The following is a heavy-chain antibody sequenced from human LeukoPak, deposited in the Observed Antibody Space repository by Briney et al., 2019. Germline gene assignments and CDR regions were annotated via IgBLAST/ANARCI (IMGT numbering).Heavy chain of an antibody. CDR2: IKYDGSEE. V-gene: IGHV3-7*01. CDR1: GFTLSSYW. CDR3: ARDIAPAGLFFDY. Sequence: PGGSLRLSCAASGFTLSSYWMSWVRQAPGKGLEWVANIKYDGSEEGYVDSVKGRFTISRDNAKNSLYLQMNSLRAEDTAVYYCARDIAPAGLFFDYWGQGTLVTVSS. J-gene: IGHJ4*02. D-gene: IGHD6-13*01.